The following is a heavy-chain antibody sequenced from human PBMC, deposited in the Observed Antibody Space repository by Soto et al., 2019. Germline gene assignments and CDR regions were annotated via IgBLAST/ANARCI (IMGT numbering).Heavy chain of an antibody. V-gene: IGHV1-69*13. J-gene: IGHJ6*02. CDR1: GGTFSSYA. CDR2: IIPIFGTA. CDR3: ARSRRRDFWSGPDYYYGMDV. Sequence: ASVKVSCKASGGTFSSYAISWVRQAPGQGLEWMGGIIPIFGTANYAQKFQGRVTITADESTSTAYMELSSLRSEDTAVYYCARSRRRDFWSGPDYYYGMDVWGQGTTVTVSS. D-gene: IGHD3-3*01.